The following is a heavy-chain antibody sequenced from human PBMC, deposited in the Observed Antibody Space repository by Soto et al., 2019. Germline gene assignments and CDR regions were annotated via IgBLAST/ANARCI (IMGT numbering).Heavy chain of an antibody. CDR1: GFTFSSYV. V-gene: IGHV3-23*01. J-gene: IGHJ4*02. D-gene: IGHD3-10*01. CDR3: AKPLWFGELLTYYFDY. CDR2: ISGSGGST. Sequence: EVQLLESGGGLVQPGGSLRLSCAASGFTFSSYVMSWVRQAPGKGLEWVSAISGSGGSTYYADSVKGRFTISRDNSKNTLYLQMNSLRAEDTAVYYCAKPLWFGELLTYYFDYWGQGTLVTVSS.